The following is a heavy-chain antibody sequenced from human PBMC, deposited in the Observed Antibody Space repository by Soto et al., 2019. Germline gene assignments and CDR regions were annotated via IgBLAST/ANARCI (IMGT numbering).Heavy chain of an antibody. CDR3: AKENTQDYGDYVDY. J-gene: IGHJ4*02. V-gene: IGHV3-23*01. CDR1: GFTFSSYA. CDR2: ISGSGTST. D-gene: IGHD4-17*01. Sequence: LSLSCAASGFTFSSYAMSWVRRAPGKGLKWISSISGSGTSTYYADSVKGRFTISRDNSKNTMYLQMNSLRAEDTALYFCAKENTQDYGDYVDYWGQGTLVTVSS.